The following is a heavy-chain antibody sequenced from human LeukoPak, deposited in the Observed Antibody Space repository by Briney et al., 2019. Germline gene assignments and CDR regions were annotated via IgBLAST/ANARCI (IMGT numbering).Heavy chain of an antibody. CDR3: AREYHDSSGYLDY. CDR2: VSDSGRNT. V-gene: IGHV3-23*01. D-gene: IGHD3-22*01. Sequence: GGSLRLSCAASGFTFRRYGMTWVRQAPGMGLDWVSSVSDSGRNTYYADSVKGRFTISRDNSRNTLYLQMNSLRAEDTAVYYCAREYHDSSGYLDYWGQGTLVTVSS. CDR1: GFTFRRYG. J-gene: IGHJ4*02.